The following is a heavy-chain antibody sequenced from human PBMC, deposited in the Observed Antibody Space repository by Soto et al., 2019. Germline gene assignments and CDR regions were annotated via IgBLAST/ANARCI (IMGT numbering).Heavy chain of an antibody. Sequence: QVQLQQWGAGLLKPSETLSLTCAVYGGSFSGYYWSWIRQPPGKGLEWIGEINHSGSTNYNPSLKSRVTISVDTSKNQFSLKLSSETAADTAVYYCARQTGYSSSWFDYWGQGTLVTVSS. J-gene: IGHJ4*02. V-gene: IGHV4-34*01. CDR1: GGSFSGYY. CDR3: ARQTGYSSSWFDY. CDR2: INHSGST. D-gene: IGHD6-13*01.